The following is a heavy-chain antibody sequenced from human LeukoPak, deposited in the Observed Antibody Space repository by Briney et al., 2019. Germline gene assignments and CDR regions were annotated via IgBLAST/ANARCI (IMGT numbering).Heavy chain of an antibody. D-gene: IGHD4-17*01. CDR1: GYTFTTYG. Sequence: ASVKVSCKASGYTFTTYGIVWVRQAPGQGLEWMGRISPYNGNRNYAQDLQGRVTLTTDTSTTTAYMELRSLRSDDTAVYYCARSGHNHGDYVNWFDPWGQGTLVTVSS. V-gene: IGHV1-18*01. J-gene: IGHJ5*02. CDR3: ARSGHNHGDYVNWFDP. CDR2: ISPYNGNR.